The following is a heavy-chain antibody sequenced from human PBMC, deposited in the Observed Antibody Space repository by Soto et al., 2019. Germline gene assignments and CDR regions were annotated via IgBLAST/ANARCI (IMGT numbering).Heavy chain of an antibody. CDR1: GYTFTGYY. CDR2: INPNSGGT. Sequence: GASVKVSCKASGYTFTGYYMHWVRQAPGQGLEWMGWINPNSGGTNYAQKFQGWVTMTRDTSISTAYMELSRLRSDDTAVYYCARDRVEGSGSYYWRGSRCDAFDIWGQGTMVTVSS. V-gene: IGHV1-2*04. J-gene: IGHJ3*02. D-gene: IGHD1-26*01. CDR3: ARDRVEGSGSYYWRGSRCDAFDI.